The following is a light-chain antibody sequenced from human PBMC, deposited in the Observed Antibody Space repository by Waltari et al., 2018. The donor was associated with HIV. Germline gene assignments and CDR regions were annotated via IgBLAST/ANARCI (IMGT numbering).Light chain of an antibody. J-gene: IGLJ3*02. Sequence: QSVLTQPPSVSAAPGQKVTIPCSGSSPTIGNHFVSWYQQPPGTAPKLLIYDNYQRPAGIPDRFSGSKSGTSATLVITGLQTGDEANYYCGTWDSSLSAGVFGGGTKLTVL. CDR2: DNY. V-gene: IGLV1-51*01. CDR1: SPTIGNHF. CDR3: GTWDSSLSAGV.